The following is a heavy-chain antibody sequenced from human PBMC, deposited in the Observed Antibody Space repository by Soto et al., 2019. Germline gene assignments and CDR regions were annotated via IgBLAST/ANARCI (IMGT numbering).Heavy chain of an antibody. V-gene: IGHV4-59*11. CDR2: ISYSGST. CDR3: ARADPDASVGY. J-gene: IGHJ4*02. D-gene: IGHD3-16*01. CDR1: GASMSSHY. Sequence: SETLSLTCTVSGASMSSHYWTWLRQPPGKGLEWIGYISYSGSTYYNPSLKSRVTISADTSRNQFSLKLSSVIAADTAVYFCARADPDASVGYWGQGTLVTVSS.